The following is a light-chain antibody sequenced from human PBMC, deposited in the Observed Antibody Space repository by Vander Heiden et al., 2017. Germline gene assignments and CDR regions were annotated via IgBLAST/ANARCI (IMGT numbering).Light chain of an antibody. CDR2: GAS. CDR1: QGVSSS. Sequence: ASTLSVSAAVSLSRSRRASQGVSSSLAGCAQEPGQHPRLLIYGASTRATGIPDRFSGSGSGTEFTLTISSLQSEDFAVYYCQQYNNCPLVFGQGTKLEIK. CDR3: QQYNNCPLV. J-gene: IGKJ2*01. V-gene: IGKV3-15*01.